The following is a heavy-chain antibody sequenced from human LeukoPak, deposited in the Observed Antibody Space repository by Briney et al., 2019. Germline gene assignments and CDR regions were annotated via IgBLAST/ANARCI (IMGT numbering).Heavy chain of an antibody. CDR3: ARAYLDCTGGSCYPFSFDY. J-gene: IGHJ4*02. CDR1: GGSISSYY. Sequence: SETLSLTCTVSGGSISSYYWSWIRQPAGKGLEWIGRIYTGGGTNYNPSLKSRVTMSVDTSKNQLSLKLTSVTAADTAVYYCARAYLDCTGGSCYPFSFDYWGQGTLVTVSS. V-gene: IGHV4-4*07. CDR2: IYTGGGT. D-gene: IGHD2-15*01.